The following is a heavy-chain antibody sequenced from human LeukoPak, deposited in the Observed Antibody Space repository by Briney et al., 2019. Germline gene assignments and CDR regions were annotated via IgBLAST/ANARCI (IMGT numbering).Heavy chain of an antibody. CDR3: ARASSGQPTDY. D-gene: IGHD6-19*01. CDR2: IIPILGIA. Sequence: SVKVSCKASGGTFSSYAISWVRQAPGQGLEWMGRIIPILGIANYAQKFQGRVTITADKSTSTAYMELSSLRSEDTAVYYCARASSGQPTDYWGQGTLVTVSS. V-gene: IGHV1-69*04. J-gene: IGHJ4*02. CDR1: GGTFSSYA.